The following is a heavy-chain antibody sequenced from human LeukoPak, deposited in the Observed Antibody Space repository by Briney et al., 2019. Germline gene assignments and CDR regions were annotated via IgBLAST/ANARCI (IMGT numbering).Heavy chain of an antibody. CDR1: GGSFSGYY. J-gene: IGHJ4*02. CDR3: ARHTAPLLHP. D-gene: IGHD2-15*01. Sequence: NSSETLSLTCAVYGGSFSGYYWSWIRQPPGKGLEWIGEINHSGSTNYNPSLKSRVTISVDTSKNQFSLKLSSVTAADTAVYYCARHTAPLLHPWGQGTLVTVSS. CDR2: INHSGST. V-gene: IGHV4-34*01.